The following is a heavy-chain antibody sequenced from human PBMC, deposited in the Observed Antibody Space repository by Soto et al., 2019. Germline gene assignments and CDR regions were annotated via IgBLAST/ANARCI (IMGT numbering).Heavy chain of an antibody. J-gene: IGHJ6*02. CDR3: ARVGDYYYYGMDV. CDR2: IYHSGST. CDR1: GGSISSSNW. Sequence: SETLSLTCAVSGGSISSSNWWSWVRQPPGKGLEWIGEIYHSGSTNYNPSLKGRVTISVDKSKNQFSLKLSSVTAADTAVYYCARVGDYYYYGMDVWGQGTTVTVSS. V-gene: IGHV4-4*02.